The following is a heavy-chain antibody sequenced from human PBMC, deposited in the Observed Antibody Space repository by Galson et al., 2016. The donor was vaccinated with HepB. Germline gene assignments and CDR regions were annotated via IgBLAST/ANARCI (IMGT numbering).Heavy chain of an antibody. V-gene: IGHV3-30*18. CDR1: GFTFSYYG. D-gene: IGHD2-21*01. J-gene: IGHJ4*02. CDR3: AKDGVRYWGTDCYLDY. Sequence: SLRLSCAASGFTFSYYGMHWVRQAPGKGLEWVAVTSSDESVKYYTESVKGRFTISRDNSKNPLFLQMNSLRAEDTALYYCAKDGVRYWGTDCYLDYWGQGNLVTVSS. CDR2: TSSDESVK.